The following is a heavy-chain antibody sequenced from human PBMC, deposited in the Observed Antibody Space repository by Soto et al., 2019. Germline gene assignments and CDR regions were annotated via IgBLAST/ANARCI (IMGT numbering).Heavy chain of an antibody. CDR2: VDPNGGGS. V-gene: IGHV1-2*04. Sequence: ASVKVSCKTSGYSFTDYKLHWVRQALGQGLEWMGWVDPNGGGSNSAQKFQGSVTMTWDTSITTAYLDLTRLTTNDTATYFCATWVDYGDFEGFDFWGQGTLVTVSP. CDR1: GYSFTDYK. J-gene: IGHJ4*02. D-gene: IGHD4-17*01. CDR3: ATWVDYGDFEGFDF.